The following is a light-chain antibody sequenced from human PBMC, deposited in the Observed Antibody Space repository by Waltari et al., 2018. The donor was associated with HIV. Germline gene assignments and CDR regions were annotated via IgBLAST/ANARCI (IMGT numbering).Light chain of an antibody. J-gene: IGLJ1*01. CDR1: SSNIGSNY. CDR2: RND. V-gene: IGLV1-47*01. Sequence: QSVLTQPPSASGTPGQRVTISCSGGSSNIGSNYVFRYQLLPGTAPKLLVYRNDQRPSGVPDRLSGSKSGTSASLAISGLRSEDEADYYCAAWDDSLSGYVFGTGTKVTVL. CDR3: AAWDDSLSGYV.